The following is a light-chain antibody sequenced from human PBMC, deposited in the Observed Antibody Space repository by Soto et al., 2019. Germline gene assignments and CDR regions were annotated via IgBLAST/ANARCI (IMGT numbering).Light chain of an antibody. CDR2: GAS. V-gene: IGKV3-15*01. CDR1: QSVASN. Sequence: EIVMTQSPASLSVSPGDRVTLSCRASQSVASNVAWYQQKPGQGPRLLIHGASTRAVGVPARFSGSGSGTDFTLTISSLQSEDFAVYYCQQYHNWPPQYTFGQGTKLQIK. CDR3: QQYHNWPPQYT. J-gene: IGKJ2*01.